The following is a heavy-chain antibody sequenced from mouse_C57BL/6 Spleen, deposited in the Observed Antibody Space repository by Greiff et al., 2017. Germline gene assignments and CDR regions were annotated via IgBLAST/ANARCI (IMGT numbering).Heavy chain of an antibody. V-gene: IGHV2-6-1*01. J-gene: IGHJ4*01. CDR3: ARQGDYYGSRAYAMDY. D-gene: IGHD1-1*01. CDR2: IWSDGST. CDR1: GFSLTSYG. Sequence: VKLVESGPGLVAPSQSLSITCTVSGFSLTSYGVHWVRQPPGKGLEWLVVIWSDGSTTYNSALKSRLSISKDNYKSQVFLKMNSLQTDDTAMYYCARQGDYYGSRAYAMDYWGQGTSVTVSS.